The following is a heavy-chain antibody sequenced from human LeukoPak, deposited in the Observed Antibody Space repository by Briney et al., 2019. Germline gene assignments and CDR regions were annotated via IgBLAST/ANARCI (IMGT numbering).Heavy chain of an antibody. CDR2: ISSSSSYI. CDR1: GFTFSSYS. D-gene: IGHD5-18*01. CDR3: ARVRGRGYSYGYLGYYGMDV. J-gene: IGHJ6*02. V-gene: IGHV3-21*01. Sequence: GGSLRLSCAASGFTFSSYSMNWVRQAPGKGLEWVSSISSSSSYIYYADSVKGRFTISRDNAKNSLYLQMNSLRAGDTAVYYCARVRGRGYSYGYLGYYGMDVWGQGTTVTVSS.